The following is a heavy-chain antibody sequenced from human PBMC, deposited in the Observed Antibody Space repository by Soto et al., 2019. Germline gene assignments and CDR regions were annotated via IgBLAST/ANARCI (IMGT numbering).Heavy chain of an antibody. D-gene: IGHD2-21*02. CDR2: INPIFGTA. J-gene: IGHJ3*02. CDR1: GGTFSSYA. CDR3: ARDRDIVLVTAIGSDAFDI. V-gene: IGHV1-69*01. Sequence: QVQLVQSGAEVKKPGSSVKVSCKASGGTFSSYAISWVRQAPGQGLEWMGGINPIFGTANYAQKFQGRVTITADESTSTAYMELSSLRSEDTAVYYCARDRDIVLVTAIGSDAFDIWGQGTMVTVSS.